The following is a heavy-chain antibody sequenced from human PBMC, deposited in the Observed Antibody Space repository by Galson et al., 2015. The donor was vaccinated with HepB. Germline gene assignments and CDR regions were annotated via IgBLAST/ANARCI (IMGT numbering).Heavy chain of an antibody. CDR3: AIEKTGGLWEY. J-gene: IGHJ4*02. V-gene: IGHV1-2*06. Sequence: SVKVSCKASGYTFIDYYMHWVRQAPGQGLEWMGRINPNSGATNYAQKFRGRVTMTRDTSLSTADMDLTSLSSDDTAIYYCAIEKTGGLWEYWGQGTLVTVSS. CDR2: INPNSGAT. D-gene: IGHD3-16*01. CDR1: GYTFIDYY.